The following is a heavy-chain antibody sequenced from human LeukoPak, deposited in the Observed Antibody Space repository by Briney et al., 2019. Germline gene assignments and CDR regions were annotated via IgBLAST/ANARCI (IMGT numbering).Heavy chain of an antibody. D-gene: IGHD5-18*01. CDR1: GFTLSTLG. CDR2: ISGDSVHK. J-gene: IGHJ4*02. V-gene: IGHV3-21*01. Sequence: GGSLRLSCATSGFTLSTLGMKWVRPAPGRGLEWVSSISGDSVHKYYADSVRGRFTISRDYAKNSLSLEMNSLRVEDTARYFCAKSETARYNYGSSESWGQGTLVTVSS. CDR3: AKSETARYNYGSSES.